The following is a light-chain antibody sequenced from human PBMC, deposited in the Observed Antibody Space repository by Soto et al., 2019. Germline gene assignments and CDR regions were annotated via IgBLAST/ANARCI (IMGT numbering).Light chain of an antibody. CDR3: AAWDDSLSGPV. CDR1: SSNIGSNY. CDR2: RNN. V-gene: IGLV1-47*01. J-gene: IGLJ1*01. Sequence: QPVLTQPPSASGTPGQRVTISCPESSSNIGSNYVYWYQQLPGTAPKLLIYRNNQRPSGVPDRFSGSKSGTSASLAISGLRSEDEADYYCAAWDDSLSGPVFGTGTKLTVL.